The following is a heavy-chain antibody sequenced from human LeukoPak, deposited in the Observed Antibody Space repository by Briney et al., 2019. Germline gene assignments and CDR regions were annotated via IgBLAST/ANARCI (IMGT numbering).Heavy chain of an antibody. D-gene: IGHD3-10*01. CDR1: GYTFTSYG. V-gene: IGHV1-18*01. Sequence: GLSVTVSCKASGYTFTSYGISWVRQAPGQGLEWMGWISFYNGNTNYAQKLQGRVTMTTDTSTSTAYMELRSLRSDDTAVYYCARVPALWFGELSAVYYGMDVWGQGTTVTVSS. CDR2: ISFYNGNT. CDR3: ARVPALWFGELSAVYYGMDV. J-gene: IGHJ6*02.